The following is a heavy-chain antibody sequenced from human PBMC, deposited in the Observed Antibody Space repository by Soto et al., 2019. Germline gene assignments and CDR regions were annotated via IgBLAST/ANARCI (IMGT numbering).Heavy chain of an antibody. CDR3: AIPYYYGPVTYFDY. CDR2: IYWDDDK. CDR1: GFSLSTSGVG. Sequence: QITLKESGPTLGKPTQTLTLTCTFSGFSLSTSGVGVGWIRQPPGKALEWLALIYWDDDKRYSPSLKSRLTITKDTSKNQVVLIMTNMDPVDTATYYCAIPYYYGPVTYFDYWGQGTLVTVSS. V-gene: IGHV2-5*02. J-gene: IGHJ4*02. D-gene: IGHD3-10*01.